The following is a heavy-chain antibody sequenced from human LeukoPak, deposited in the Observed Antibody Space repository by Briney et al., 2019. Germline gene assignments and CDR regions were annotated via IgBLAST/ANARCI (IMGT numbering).Heavy chain of an antibody. Sequence: SGGSLRLSCAASGFTFSIYSMNWARQAPGKGLEWVSSIGGSSSSLYYAESVKGRFTISRDNARNSLYLQMNSLRAEDTAVYYCAKEAGQDYGALDAFDVWGQGTMVTVSS. CDR3: AKEAGQDYGALDAFDV. V-gene: IGHV3-21*01. CDR2: IGGSSSSL. J-gene: IGHJ3*01. CDR1: GFTFSIYS. D-gene: IGHD4-17*01.